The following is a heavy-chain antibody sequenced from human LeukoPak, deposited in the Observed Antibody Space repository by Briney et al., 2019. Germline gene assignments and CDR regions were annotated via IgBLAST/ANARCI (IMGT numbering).Heavy chain of an antibody. CDR3: AAVRLVEMATIDFDY. D-gene: IGHD5-24*01. CDR1: GFTFTSSA. J-gene: IGHJ4*02. V-gene: IGHV1-58*01. Sequence: SVKVSCKASGFTFTSSAEQWVRQARGQRLEWIGWIVVGSGNTNYAQKFQERVTITRDMSTSTAYMELSSLRSEDTAVYYCAAVRLVEMATIDFDYWGQGTLVTVSS. CDR2: IVVGSGNT.